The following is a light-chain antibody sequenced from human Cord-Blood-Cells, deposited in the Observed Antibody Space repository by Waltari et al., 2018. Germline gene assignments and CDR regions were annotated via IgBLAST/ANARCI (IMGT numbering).Light chain of an antibody. V-gene: IGKV3-20*01. CDR2: GAS. CDR1: QSVSSSY. J-gene: IGKJ1*01. CDR3: QQYGSSPPWT. Sequence: EIVLTQSPGTLSLSPGKRATLSCRASQSVSSSYLAWYQQKPGQAPRLLIYGASSRATGIPDRFSGSGSGTDFTLTISRLDPEDFAVYYCQQYGSSPPWTFGQGTKVEIK.